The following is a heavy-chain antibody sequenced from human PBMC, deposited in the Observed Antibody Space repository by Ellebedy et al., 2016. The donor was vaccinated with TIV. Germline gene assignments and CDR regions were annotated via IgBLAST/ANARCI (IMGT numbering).Heavy chain of an antibody. CDR3: ARVVQYYGSGSNNWFDP. Sequence: SVKVSXXASGGTFSSYAISWVRQAPGQGLEWMGGIIPIFGTANYAQKFQGRVTITADKSTSTAYMELSSLRSEDTAVYYCARVVQYYGSGSNNWFDPWGQGTLVTVSS. D-gene: IGHD3-10*01. CDR1: GGTFSSYA. CDR2: IIPIFGTA. J-gene: IGHJ5*02. V-gene: IGHV1-69*06.